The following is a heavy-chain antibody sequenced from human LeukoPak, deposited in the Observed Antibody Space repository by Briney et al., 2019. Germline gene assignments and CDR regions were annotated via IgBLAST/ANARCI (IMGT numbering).Heavy chain of an antibody. CDR1: GFTFSSYR. J-gene: IGHJ4*02. Sequence: GGSLRLSCAASGFTFSSYRMNWVRQAPGKGLEWVSYISRRSSTTYYADSVKGRFTISRDNAKNSLYLQMDSLRDEDTAVYYCARGTAAPYSSSCVDYWGQGMLVTVSS. D-gene: IGHD6-13*01. V-gene: IGHV3-48*02. CDR3: ARGTAAPYSSSCVDY. CDR2: ISRRSSTT.